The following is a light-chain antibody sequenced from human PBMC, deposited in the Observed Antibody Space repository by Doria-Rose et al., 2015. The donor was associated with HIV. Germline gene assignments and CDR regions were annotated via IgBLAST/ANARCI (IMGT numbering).Light chain of an antibody. CDR1: QSFSSTY. J-gene: IGKJ1*01. CDR2: DGS. Sequence: TQSPGTLSLSPGERATLSCRASQSFSSTYLAWYQQKPGQAPSLLIYDGSTRATGIPDRFSASGSGTGFTLTIKRLEPEDFALYYCHQYGTSWTFGQGTKVEI. CDR3: HQYGTSWT. V-gene: IGKV3-20*01.